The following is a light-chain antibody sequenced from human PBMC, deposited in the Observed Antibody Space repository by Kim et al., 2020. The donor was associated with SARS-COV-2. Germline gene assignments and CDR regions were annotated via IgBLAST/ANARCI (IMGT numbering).Light chain of an antibody. J-gene: IGLJ2*01. CDR3: NSRDSNDNVV. Sequence: ALGQTVRITCQGDSLRSYYATWYQQKPGQAPILVIYGKNNRPSGIPDRFSGSSSGNTASLTITGTQAGDEADYYCNSRDSNDNVVFGGGTQVTVL. CDR1: SLRSYY. V-gene: IGLV3-19*01. CDR2: GKN.